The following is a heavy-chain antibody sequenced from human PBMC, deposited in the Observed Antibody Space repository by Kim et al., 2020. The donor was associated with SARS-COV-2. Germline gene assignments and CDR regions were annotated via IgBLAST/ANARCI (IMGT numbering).Heavy chain of an antibody. CDR1: GFRFSNYG. CDR2: ISYEGSNE. J-gene: IGHJ6*02. CDR3: AKDQRLGCSSTSCSYGLDG. V-gene: IGHV3-30*18. D-gene: IGHD2-2*01. Sequence: GGSLRLSCAASGFRFSNYGMHWVRQAPGKGLEWVADISYEGSNEYYADSVKGRFTISRDSSKNTLYLQMNSLKTEDTAMYYCAKDQRLGCSSTSCSYGLDGWGQGTTVTVSS.